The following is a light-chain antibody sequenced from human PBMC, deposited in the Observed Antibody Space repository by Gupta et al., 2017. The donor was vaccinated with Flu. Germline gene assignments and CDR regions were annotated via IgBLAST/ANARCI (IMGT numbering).Light chain of an antibody. V-gene: IGKV1-9*01. CDR3: QQVHTYPLT. Sequence: DIQLTQSPSFLSASVGDRVTITCRASQGITSCLAWYQQKPGKAPELLIYDISTLQTGVPSRFSGSGSGTEFTLTISSLQPEDFATYYCQQVHTYPLTFGGGTKVDIK. J-gene: IGKJ4*01. CDR1: QGITSC. CDR2: DIS.